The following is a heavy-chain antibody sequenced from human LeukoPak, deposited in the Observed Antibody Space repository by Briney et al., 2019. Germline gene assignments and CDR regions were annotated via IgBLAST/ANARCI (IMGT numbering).Heavy chain of an antibody. CDR3: ARTIMSRLIVY. V-gene: IGHV4-39*02. CDR1: SGSISNSSYY. CDR2: IYYSGTS. Sequence: PSETLSLTCTVSSGSISNSSYYWGWIRQPPGRGLEWLGSIYYSGTSYYNPSLKSRVTILVDTSKNHFSLKLSSVTAADTAVYYCARTIMSRLIVYWGRRTLVTVSS. D-gene: IGHD3-16*01. J-gene: IGHJ4*02.